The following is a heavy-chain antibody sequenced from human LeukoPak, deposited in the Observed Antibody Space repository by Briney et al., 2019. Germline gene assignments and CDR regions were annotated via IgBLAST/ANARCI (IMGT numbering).Heavy chain of an antibody. CDR1: GFTFSNYA. CDR3: AKDGGTVCHVINYSFDS. D-gene: IGHD1-1*01. V-gene: IGHV3-30*02. Sequence: PGGSLRLSCAASGFTFSNYAMLWVRQAPGKGLEWVAIMCSDGSDKYHVNSVEGRFTISRDTSKNTLYLQMNNLRTEDTAVYYCAKDGGTVCHVINYSFDSWGQGTLVTVSS. J-gene: IGHJ4*02. CDR2: MCSDGSDK.